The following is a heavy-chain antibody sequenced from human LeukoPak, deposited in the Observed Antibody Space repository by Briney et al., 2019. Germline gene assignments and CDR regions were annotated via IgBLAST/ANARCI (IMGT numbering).Heavy chain of an antibody. Sequence: PSETLSLTCTVSGGSISSYYWSWIRQPPGKGLEWIGYIYYSGSTNYNPSLKSRVTISVDTSKNQFSLKLSSVTAADTAVYYCARKPLYSSGYYFDYWGQGTLVTVSS. V-gene: IGHV4-59*01. D-gene: IGHD6-19*01. J-gene: IGHJ4*02. CDR3: ARKPLYSSGYYFDY. CDR2: IYYSGST. CDR1: GGSISSYY.